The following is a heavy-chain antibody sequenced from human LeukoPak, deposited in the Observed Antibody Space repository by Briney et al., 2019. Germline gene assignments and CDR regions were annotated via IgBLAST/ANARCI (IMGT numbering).Heavy chain of an antibody. CDR2: FDPEDGET. CDR3: VTYDVAADTGFDY. Sequence: ASVKVSCKASGCTFTSYYMHWVRQAPGKGLEWMGGFDPEDGETIYAQKFQGRVTMTEDTSTDTAYMELSSLRSEDTAVYYCVTYDVAADTGFDYWGQGTLVTVSS. J-gene: IGHJ4*02. V-gene: IGHV1-24*01. CDR1: GCTFTSYY. D-gene: IGHD6-13*01.